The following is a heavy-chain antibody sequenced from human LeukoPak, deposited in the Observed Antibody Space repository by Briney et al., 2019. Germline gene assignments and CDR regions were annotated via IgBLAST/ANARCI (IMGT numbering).Heavy chain of an antibody. D-gene: IGHD2-21*02. CDR2: TYYRSKWYN. J-gene: IGHJ4*02. CDR1: GDSVSSNSAA. CDR3: ARAKTWIQLWPYCGGDCYSFDY. Sequence: SQTLSLTCAISGDSVSSNSAAWNWTRQSPSRGLEWLGRTYYRSKWYNDYAVSVKSRITINPDTSKNQFSLQLNSVTPEDTAVYYCARAKTWIQLWPYCGGDCYSFDYWGQGTLVTVSS. V-gene: IGHV6-1*01.